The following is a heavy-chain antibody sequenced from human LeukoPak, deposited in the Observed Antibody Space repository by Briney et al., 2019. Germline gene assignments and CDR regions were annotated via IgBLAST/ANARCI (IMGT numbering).Heavy chain of an antibody. Sequence: GGSLRLSCAASGFTFSNYVMSWVRQAPGKGLEWVSGISGDGDSTFYADSVKGRFTISRDNSKNTRYLQMNSLRAEDTAVYYCAKTYYSSRAHYYYYYYMDVWGKGTTVTISS. J-gene: IGHJ6*03. V-gene: IGHV3-23*01. CDR1: GFTFSNYV. CDR3: AKTYYSSRAHYYYYYYMDV. CDR2: ISGDGDST. D-gene: IGHD3-10*01.